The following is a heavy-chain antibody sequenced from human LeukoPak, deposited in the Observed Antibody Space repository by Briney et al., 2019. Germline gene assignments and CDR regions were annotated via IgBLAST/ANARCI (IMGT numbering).Heavy chain of an antibody. J-gene: IGHJ4*02. V-gene: IGHV1-69*01. CDR3: ASTNYYDSSGYYFDY. CDR2: IVPMFGSP. Sequence: IVPMFGSPNYAQRFQGRVMISADQSTSTAYMELRSLRSDDTAVYYCASTNYYDSSGYYFDYWGQGTLVTVSS. D-gene: IGHD3-22*01.